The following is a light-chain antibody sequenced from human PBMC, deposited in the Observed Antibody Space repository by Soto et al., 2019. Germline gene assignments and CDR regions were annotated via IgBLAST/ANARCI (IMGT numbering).Light chain of an antibody. V-gene: IGKV1-27*01. J-gene: IGKJ1*01. CDR2: AAS. Sequence: DIQMTQSPSSLSASVGDTVTITCRASQGINNYLAWFQQRQGKVPKLLIYAASTLQSGVPSRFRGSRSGTDFTLTISSLQPEDVATFSCQNYDSVPRTFGQGTKVEIK. CDR1: QGINNY. CDR3: QNYDSVPRT.